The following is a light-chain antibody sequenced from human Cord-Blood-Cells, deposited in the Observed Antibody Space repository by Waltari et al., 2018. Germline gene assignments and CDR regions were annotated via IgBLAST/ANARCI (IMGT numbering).Light chain of an antibody. CDR1: SSDVGGYNY. CDR2: DVS. V-gene: IGLV2-14*01. J-gene: IGLJ3*02. CDR3: SSYTSSSTWV. Sequence: QSALTPPASVSGSPGQSITISCTGTSSDVGGYNYVSWYQQHPGKAPKLMIYDVSKRPSGVSNRFSCSKSGNTASLTISGLQAEDEADYYCSSYTSSSTWVFGGGTKLTVL.